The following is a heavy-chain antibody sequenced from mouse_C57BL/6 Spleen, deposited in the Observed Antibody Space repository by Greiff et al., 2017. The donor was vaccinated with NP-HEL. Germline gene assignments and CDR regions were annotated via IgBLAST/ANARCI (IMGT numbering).Heavy chain of an antibody. J-gene: IGHJ4*01. CDR2: LRSKSNNYAT. V-gene: IGHV10-1*01. CDR1: GFSFNTYA. Sequence: EVNLVESGGGLVQPKGSLKLSCAASGFSFNTYAMNWVRQAPGKGLEWVARLRSKSNNYATYYADSVKDRFTISRDDSESMLYLQMNNLKTEDTAMYYCVKGQSNYVGAMDDWGQGTSVTVSS. D-gene: IGHD2-5*01. CDR3: VKGQSNYVGAMDD.